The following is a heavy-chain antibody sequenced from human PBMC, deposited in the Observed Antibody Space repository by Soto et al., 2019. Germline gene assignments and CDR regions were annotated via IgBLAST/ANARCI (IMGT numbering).Heavy chain of an antibody. Sequence: GGSLRLSCAASGFTVRSHYMNWVRQAPGKGLEWVSVIYSGGTTYYADCVKGRFTVFRDNSKNTVYLQMNSLIAEDTAIYYCARETLLSLVEFPPTTFDMWGQGTMVTVSS. CDR3: ARETLLSLVEFPPTTFDM. CDR2: IYSGGTT. CDR1: GFTVRSHY. D-gene: IGHD3-10*01. J-gene: IGHJ3*02. V-gene: IGHV3-53*01.